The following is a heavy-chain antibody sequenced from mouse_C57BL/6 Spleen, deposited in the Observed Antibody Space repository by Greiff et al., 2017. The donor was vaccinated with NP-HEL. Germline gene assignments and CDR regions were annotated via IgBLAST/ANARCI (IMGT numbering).Heavy chain of an antibody. CDR1: GFTFSDYY. J-gene: IGHJ3*01. CDR2: ISNGGGST. Sequence: VQLKESGGGLVQPGGSLKLSCAASGFTFSDYYMYWVRQTPEKRLEWVAYISNGGGSTYYPDTVKGRFTISRDNAKNTLYLQMSRLKSEDTAMYYCARPLLDSAGPAWFAYWGQGTLVTVSA. D-gene: IGHD3-2*02. V-gene: IGHV5-12*01. CDR3: ARPLLDSAGPAWFAY.